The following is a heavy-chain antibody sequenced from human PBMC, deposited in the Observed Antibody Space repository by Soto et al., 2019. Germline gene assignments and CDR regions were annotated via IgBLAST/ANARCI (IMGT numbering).Heavy chain of an antibody. CDR2: IYWDDDK. V-gene: IGHV2-5*02. CDR3: THTDSRTSLAMDY. Sequence: QITLKESGPTLVKPTQTLTLTCTFSGFSLYTGGVGVAWIRQPPGKALEWLALIYWDDDKRYSPSLKSRLTXTXAXXTRQVVLTMADMDPVDTATYCCTHTDSRTSLAMDYWGQGTLVTVSS. CDR1: GFSLYTGGVG. D-gene: IGHD2-21*02. J-gene: IGHJ4*02.